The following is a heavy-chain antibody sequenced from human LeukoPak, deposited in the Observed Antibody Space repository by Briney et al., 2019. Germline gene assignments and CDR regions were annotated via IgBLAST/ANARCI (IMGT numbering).Heavy chain of an antibody. V-gene: IGHV4-4*09. CDR3: ASTRRAAVAGRFAS. CDR2: IYHSGNT. D-gene: IGHD6-19*01. Sequence: SETLSLTCTVSGASMSSNYWSWIRQPPGKGLEWIGYIYHSGNTNYSPSLESRVTMSVDESKNQFSLRVHFVSAADTAVYYCASTRRAAVAGRFASWGQGTLVTVSS. J-gene: IGHJ4*02. CDR1: GASMSSNY.